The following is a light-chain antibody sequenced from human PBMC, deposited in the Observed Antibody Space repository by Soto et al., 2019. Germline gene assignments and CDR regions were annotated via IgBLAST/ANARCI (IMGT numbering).Light chain of an antibody. CDR2: AAS. Sequence: VLSQSRGTLSLYPGESVTNYCWASQSVSSSYLAWYQQKPGQAPRLLIYAASNRATGIPARFSGSGSRTDFTLTISSLEPEDFAVYYCQQRSNWPFTFGPGTKAAI. CDR3: QQRSNWPFT. J-gene: IGKJ3*01. CDR1: QSVSSSY. V-gene: IGKV3-11*01.